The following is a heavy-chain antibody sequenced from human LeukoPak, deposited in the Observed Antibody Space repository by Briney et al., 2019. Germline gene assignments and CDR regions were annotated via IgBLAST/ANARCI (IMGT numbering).Heavy chain of an antibody. CDR3: ARDRLVGATDY. CDR1: GFTFSSYS. V-gene: IGHV3-21*01. D-gene: IGHD1-26*01. J-gene: IGHJ4*02. CDR2: ISSSSSYI. Sequence: GGSLTLSCAASGFTFSSYSMNWVRQAPGKGLEWVSSISSSSSYIYYADSGKDRFTIARDNAENSLYLQMNSLRAEDTAVYYCARDRLVGATDYWGQGTLVTVSS.